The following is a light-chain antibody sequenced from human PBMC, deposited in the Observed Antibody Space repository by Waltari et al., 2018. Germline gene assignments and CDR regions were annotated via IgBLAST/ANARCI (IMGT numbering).Light chain of an antibody. CDR3: GSFATGSTFI. V-gene: IGLV2-14*01. CDR1: SSDIGGYNR. Sequence: QAALTQSPSASGSPGQSVTISCTGTSSDIGGYNRVSWYQQHPGKVPKLMVYEVNKRPSGFSVRFSGSKSGNTASLTISGLQAEDEADYFCGSFATGSTFIFGAGTRLTVL. J-gene: IGLJ1*01. CDR2: EVN.